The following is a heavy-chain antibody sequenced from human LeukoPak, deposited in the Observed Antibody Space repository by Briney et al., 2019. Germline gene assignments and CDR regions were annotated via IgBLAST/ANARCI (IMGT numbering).Heavy chain of an antibody. D-gene: IGHD3-22*01. V-gene: IGHV1-46*01. CDR3: AGYYYDSSGYFQNTTPFDY. CDR1: GYTFTSYY. J-gene: IGHJ4*02. CDR2: INPSGGST. Sequence: ASVTVSCKASGYTFTSYYMHWVRQAPGQGLEWMGIINPSGGSTSYAQKFQGRVTMTRDMSTSTVYMELSSLRSEDTAVYYCAGYYYDSSGYFQNTTPFDYWGQGTLVTVSS.